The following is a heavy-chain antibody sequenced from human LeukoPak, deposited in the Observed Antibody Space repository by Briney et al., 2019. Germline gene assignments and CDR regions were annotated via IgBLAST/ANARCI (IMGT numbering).Heavy chain of an antibody. J-gene: IGHJ6*03. Sequence: SGTLSLTCAVSGDSINSSNWWNWVRQPPGQGLEWIAEIYHSGNTNYNPSLKSRVTISLDKSKNQFSLKLTSVTAADTAVYYCAKGKRSSRPISGYYYYYMDVWGKGTTVTISS. CDR1: GDSINSSNW. V-gene: IGHV4-4*02. CDR2: IYHSGNT. D-gene: IGHD6-13*01. CDR3: AKGKRSSRPISGYYYYYMDV.